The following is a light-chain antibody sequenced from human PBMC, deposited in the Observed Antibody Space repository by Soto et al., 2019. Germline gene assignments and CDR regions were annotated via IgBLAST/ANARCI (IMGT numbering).Light chain of an antibody. CDR3: QQRSNWSIT. CDR2: DAS. Sequence: EIVLTQSPATLSLSPGERATLSCRASQSVSSCLAWYQQKPGQAHRLLIYDASNRATGIPARFSGSGSGTDFTLTISSLEPEDFAVYYCQQRSNWSITFGQGTRLEIK. CDR1: QSVSSC. V-gene: IGKV3-11*01. J-gene: IGKJ5*01.